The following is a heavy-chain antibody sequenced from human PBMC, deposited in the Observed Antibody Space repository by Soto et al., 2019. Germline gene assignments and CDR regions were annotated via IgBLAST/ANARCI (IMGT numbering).Heavy chain of an antibody. CDR1: GGYFSGYY. Sequence: PSETLSLTCAVYGGYFSGYYWSWIRQPPGKGLEWIGEINHSGSTNYNPSLKSRVTISVDTSKNQFSLKLSSVTAADTAVYYCARAIGHKYYDFWSGYYTGGWFDPWGQGTLVTVSS. V-gene: IGHV4-34*01. CDR3: ARAIGHKYYDFWSGYYTGGWFDP. J-gene: IGHJ5*02. D-gene: IGHD3-3*01. CDR2: INHSGST.